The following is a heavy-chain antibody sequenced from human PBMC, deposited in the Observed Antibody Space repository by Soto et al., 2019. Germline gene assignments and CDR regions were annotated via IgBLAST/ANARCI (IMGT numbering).Heavy chain of an antibody. CDR1: GGSISSYY. D-gene: IGHD3-10*01. Sequence: SETLSLTCTVSGGSISSYYWSWIRQPPGKGLEWIGYIYYSGSTNYNPSLKSRVTISVDTSKNQFSLKLSSVTAADTAVYYCARYKKEVRGVIISFYYGTDVWGQGNTVTVSS. CDR2: IYYSGST. J-gene: IGHJ6*02. V-gene: IGHV4-59*01. CDR3: ARYKKEVRGVIISFYYGTDV.